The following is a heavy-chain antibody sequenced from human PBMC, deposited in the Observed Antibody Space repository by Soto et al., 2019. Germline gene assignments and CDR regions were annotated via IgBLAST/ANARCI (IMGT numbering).Heavy chain of an antibody. D-gene: IGHD2-15*01. J-gene: IGHJ5*02. CDR3: ARHSVYCSGGSCYSFTGYNWFDP. CDR1: GGSISSSSYY. V-gene: IGHV4-39*01. Sequence: SETLSLTCTVSGGSISSSSYYWGWIRQPPGKGLEWIGSIYYSGSTYYNPSLKSRVTISVDTSKNQFSLKLSSVTAADTAVYYCARHSVYCSGGSCYSFTGYNWFDPWGQGTRVTVSS. CDR2: IYYSGST.